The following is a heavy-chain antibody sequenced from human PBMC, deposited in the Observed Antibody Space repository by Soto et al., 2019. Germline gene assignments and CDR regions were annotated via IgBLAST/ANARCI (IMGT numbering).Heavy chain of an antibody. D-gene: IGHD5-18*01. J-gene: IGHJ6*02. Sequence: GGSLRLSCAASGFTFSSYAMHWVRQAPGKGLEWVAVISYDGSNKYYADSVKGRFTISRDNSKNTLYLQMNSLRAEDTAVYYCARDFRFWGLDTAMVTSYGMDVWGQGTTVTVSS. CDR2: ISYDGSNK. V-gene: IGHV3-30-3*01. CDR1: GFTFSSYA. CDR3: ARDFRFWGLDTAMVTSYGMDV.